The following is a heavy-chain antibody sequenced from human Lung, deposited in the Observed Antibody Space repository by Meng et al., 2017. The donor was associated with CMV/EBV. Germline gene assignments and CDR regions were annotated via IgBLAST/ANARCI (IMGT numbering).Heavy chain of an antibody. CDR3: ARLDDYGDTSKFDV. V-gene: IGHV1-2*02. CDR2: INPNSGDT. D-gene: IGHD4-17*01. J-gene: IGHJ6*02. CDR1: GYTFTGYY. Sequence: SXXVSXKTFGYTFTGYYIHWVRQAPGPGLEWMGWINPNSGDTTHAQNFQGRVTMTRDTSITTAYMELSRLRSDDAAVYYCARLDDYGDTSKFDVWGQGETVTVSS.